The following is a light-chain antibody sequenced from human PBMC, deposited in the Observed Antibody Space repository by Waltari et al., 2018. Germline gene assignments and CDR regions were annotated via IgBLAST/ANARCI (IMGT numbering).Light chain of an antibody. V-gene: IGKV3-20*01. CDR3: QKYDRLPAT. Sequence: EILLTHSPGTLSLSPGARGTLSCRASQSVSRFLAWYQQKPGQAPRLLIYGASTRATGIPDRFSGSGSGTDFSLTISRLEPEDFAVYYCQKYDRLPATFGQGTKVEIK. J-gene: IGKJ1*01. CDR1: QSVSRF. CDR2: GAS.